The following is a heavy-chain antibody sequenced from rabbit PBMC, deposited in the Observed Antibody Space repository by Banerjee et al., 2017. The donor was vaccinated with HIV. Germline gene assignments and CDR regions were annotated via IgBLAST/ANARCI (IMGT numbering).Heavy chain of an antibody. V-gene: IGHV1S45*01. CDR1: GFTISSSYW. J-gene: IGHJ4*01. D-gene: IGHD1-1*01. CDR3: ARYTASSGAYSFDL. CDR2: IDGHDGDT. Sequence: QEQLEESGGDLVKPEGSLTLTCTASGFTISSSYWICWVRQAPGKGLEWIACIDGHDGDTAYASWAKGRFTISKTSSTTVTLQMTSLTVADTATYFCARYTASSGAYSFDLWGPGTLVTVS.